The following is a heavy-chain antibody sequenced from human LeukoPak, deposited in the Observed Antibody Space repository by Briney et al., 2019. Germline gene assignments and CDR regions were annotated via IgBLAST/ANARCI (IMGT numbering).Heavy chain of an antibody. CDR3: ARAYYYDSSGYYPGAFDI. CDR1: GGSISTSTYS. Sequence: SGTLSLTCTVSGGSISTSTYSWGWIRQPSEKGLEWIGSIYYSGSIYSNPSLKSRVSISVDTSKNQFSLKLSSVTAADTAVYYCARAYYYDSSGYYPGAFDIWGQGTLVTVSS. D-gene: IGHD3-22*01. V-gene: IGHV4-39*07. J-gene: IGHJ3*02. CDR2: IYYSGSI.